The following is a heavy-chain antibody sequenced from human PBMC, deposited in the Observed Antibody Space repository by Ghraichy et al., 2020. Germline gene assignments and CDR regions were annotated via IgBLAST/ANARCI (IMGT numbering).Heavy chain of an antibody. CDR1: GGSISSYY. D-gene: IGHD2/OR15-2a*01. V-gene: IGHV4-59*01. CDR3: ARLLSVEDAFDI. CDR2: IYYSGST. Sequence: SETLSLTCTVSGGSISSYYWSWIRQPPGKGLEWIGYIYYSGSTNYNPSLKSRVTISVDTSKNQFSLKLSSVTAADTAVYYCARLLSVEDAFDIWGQGTMVTVSS. J-gene: IGHJ3*02.